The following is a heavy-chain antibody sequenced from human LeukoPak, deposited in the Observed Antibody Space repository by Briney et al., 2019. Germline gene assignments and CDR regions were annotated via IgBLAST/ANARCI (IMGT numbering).Heavy chain of an antibody. CDR1: GFTFSGSA. CDR2: IRTKANSYAT. Sequence: GGSLKLSCAASGFTFSGSAMHWVRQASGKGLEWVGRIRTKANSYATAYAASVKGRFTISRDDSKNTAYLQMNSLKTEDTAVYYCTRPYCGSYCDVDIVAPQTVPKIYGMDVWGQGTTVTVSS. V-gene: IGHV3-73*01. D-gene: IGHD5-12*01. J-gene: IGHJ6*02. CDR3: TRPYCGSYCDVDIVAPQTVPKIYGMDV.